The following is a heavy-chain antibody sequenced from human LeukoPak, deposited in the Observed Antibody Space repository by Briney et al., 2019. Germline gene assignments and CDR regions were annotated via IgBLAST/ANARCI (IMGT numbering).Heavy chain of an antibody. CDR2: ISYGGSNK. D-gene: IGHD4-17*01. Sequence: GGSLRLSCAASGFTFSSYGMHWVRQAPGKGLEGGAVISYGGSNKYYANSVMGRSTISRDNAMNSLYLQMNSLRAEDTAVYYCAKGMGDYGDQPTDYWGQGTLVTVSS. J-gene: IGHJ4*02. CDR3: AKGMGDYGDQPTDY. V-gene: IGHV3-30*18. CDR1: GFTFSSYG.